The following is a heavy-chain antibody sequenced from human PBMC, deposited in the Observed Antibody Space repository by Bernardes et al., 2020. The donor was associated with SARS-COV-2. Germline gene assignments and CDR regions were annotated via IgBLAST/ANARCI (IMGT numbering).Heavy chain of an antibody. D-gene: IGHD3-16*02. CDR2: IYYSGST. CDR3: ARVGFLVSPAFDI. Sequence: SETLSLTCTVSGGSVSSGSYYWSWIRQPPGKGLEWIGYIYYSGSTNYNPSLKSRVTISVDTSKNQFSLKLSSVTAADTAVYYCARVGFLVSPAFDIWGQGTMVTVSS. J-gene: IGHJ3*02. CDR1: GGSVSSGSYY. V-gene: IGHV4-61*01.